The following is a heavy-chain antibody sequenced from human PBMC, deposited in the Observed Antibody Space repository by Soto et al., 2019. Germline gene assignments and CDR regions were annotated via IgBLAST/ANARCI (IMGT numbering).Heavy chain of an antibody. CDR2: MNTNSGNT. V-gene: IGHV1-8*01. CDR1: GYTFTSYD. Sequence: QVQLVQSGAEVKKPGASVKVSCKASGYTFTSYDINWVRQATGQGREWMGWMNTNSGNTAYAQKFLCRVTMTRNTSISTAYMELSSLRAEDTDLYYCERERTRGFDPWGQGTLVTVSS. CDR3: ERERTRGFDP. J-gene: IGHJ5*02.